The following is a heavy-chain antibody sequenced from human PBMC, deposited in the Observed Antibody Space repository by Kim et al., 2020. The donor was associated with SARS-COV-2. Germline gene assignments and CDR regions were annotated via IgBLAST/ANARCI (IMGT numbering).Heavy chain of an antibody. D-gene: IGHD3-3*01. V-gene: IGHV4-34*01. CDR3: ARVAWRGLGDGRHFKFDP. CDR2: INHSGST. Sequence: SQTLSLTCAVYGGSFSGYYWSWIRQPPGKGLEWIGEINHSGSTNYNPSLKSRVTISVDTSKNQFSLKLSSVTAADTAVYYCARVAWRGLGDGRHFKFDPWGQGTLVTVSS. J-gene: IGHJ5*02. CDR1: GGSFSGYY.